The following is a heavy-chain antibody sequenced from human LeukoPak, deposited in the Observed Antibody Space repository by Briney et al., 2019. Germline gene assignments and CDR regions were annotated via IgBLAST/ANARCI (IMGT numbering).Heavy chain of an antibody. CDR2: IYYSGST. D-gene: IGHD2-2*01. CDR3: ARHQDNSDCSSTSCSTFVY. Sequence: SETLSLTCTVSGGSISSSSYYWGWIRQPPGKGLEWIGSIYYSGSTYYNPSLKSRVTISVDTSKNQFSLKLSSVTAADTAVYYCARHQDNSDCSSTSCSTFVYWGQGTLVTVSS. CDR1: GGSISSSSYY. V-gene: IGHV4-39*01. J-gene: IGHJ4*02.